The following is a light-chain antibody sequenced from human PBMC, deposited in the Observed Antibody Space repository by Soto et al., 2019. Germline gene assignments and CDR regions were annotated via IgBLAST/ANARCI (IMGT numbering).Light chain of an antibody. Sequence: QSVLTQPPSVSGAPGQRVTISCTGSSSNIGAPYDVHWYQYLPGTAPKLLIHNDNNRPSGVPDRFSGSKSGTSASLAITGLQAEDEGVYYCQSYDSSLSVVFGGGTKLTVL. V-gene: IGLV1-40*01. CDR2: NDN. J-gene: IGLJ2*01. CDR1: SSNIGAPYD. CDR3: QSYDSSLSVV.